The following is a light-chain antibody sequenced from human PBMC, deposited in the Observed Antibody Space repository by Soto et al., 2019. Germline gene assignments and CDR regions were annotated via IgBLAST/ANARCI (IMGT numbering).Light chain of an antibody. CDR1: SSDVGSYNL. Sequence: QSALTQPASVSGSPGQSITISCTGTSSDVGSYNLVSWYQHHPGKAPKFMIYEGSKRPSGVSNRVSGSKSGNTASLTISGLQAEDEADYYCCSYAGSSTYVFGTGTKLTVL. J-gene: IGLJ1*01. CDR3: CSYAGSSTYV. CDR2: EGS. V-gene: IGLV2-23*01.